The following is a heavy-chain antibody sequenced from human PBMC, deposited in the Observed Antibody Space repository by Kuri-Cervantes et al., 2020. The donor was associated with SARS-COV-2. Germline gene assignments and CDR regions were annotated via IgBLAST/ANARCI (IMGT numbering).Heavy chain of an antibody. V-gene: IGHV3-23*01. CDR3: AKGDYKALDY. D-gene: IGHD4-11*01. CDR2: ISGSGGST. CDR1: GFTFSSYG. Sequence: GGSLRLSCAASGFTFSSYGMHWVRQAPGKGLEWVSAISGSGGSTYYADSVTGRFTISKDNSKNTLYLQMNSLRAEDKAVYYCAKGDYKALDYWVQGTLVTVSS. J-gene: IGHJ4*02.